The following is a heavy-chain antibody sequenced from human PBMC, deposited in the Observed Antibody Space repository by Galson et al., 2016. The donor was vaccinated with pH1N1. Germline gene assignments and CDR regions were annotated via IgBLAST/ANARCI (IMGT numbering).Heavy chain of an antibody. CDR3: ARSLMNQFEAFDI. V-gene: IGHV4-39*01. J-gene: IGHJ3*02. CDR1: GGSISSSSYY. D-gene: IGHD1-14*01. Sequence: LSLTCTVSGGSISSSSYYWGWIRQPPGKGLEWIGGIYYSGSTYYNSSLKSRVTISVDTSKNQFSLKLSSVPAADTAGYYCARSLMNQFEAFDIWGQGTMVTVSS. CDR2: IYYSGST.